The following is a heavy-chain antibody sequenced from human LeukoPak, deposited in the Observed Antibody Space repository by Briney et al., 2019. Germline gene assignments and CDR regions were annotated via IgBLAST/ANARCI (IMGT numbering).Heavy chain of an antibody. Sequence: SETLSLTCTVSGGSISSNSYYWGWIRQPPGKGLQWIGSLSYSGGTHYNPSLRSRVTISVDTSKNQFSLKLTSVTAADTAVYYCARGRTYYYDTSGYYPSIYYGMDVWGQGTTVIVSS. J-gene: IGHJ6*02. CDR3: ARGRTYYYDTSGYYPSIYYGMDV. V-gene: IGHV4-39*07. CDR2: LSYSGGT. D-gene: IGHD3-22*01. CDR1: GGSISSNSYY.